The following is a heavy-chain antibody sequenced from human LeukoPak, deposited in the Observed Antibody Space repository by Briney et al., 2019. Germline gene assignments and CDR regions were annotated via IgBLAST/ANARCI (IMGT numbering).Heavy chain of an antibody. V-gene: IGHV3-48*03. J-gene: IGHJ6*02. Sequence: GGSLRLSCAASGFTFSSYEMNWVRQAPGKGLEWVSYISSSGSTIYCADSVKGRFTISRDNAKNSLYLQMNSPRAEDTAVYYCAREPYSSARGHYYGMDVWGQGTTVTVSS. CDR2: ISSSGSTI. D-gene: IGHD6-19*01. CDR3: AREPYSSARGHYYGMDV. CDR1: GFTFSSYE.